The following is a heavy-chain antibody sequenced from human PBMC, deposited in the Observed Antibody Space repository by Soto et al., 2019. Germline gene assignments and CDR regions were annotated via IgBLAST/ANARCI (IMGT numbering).Heavy chain of an antibody. CDR2: IGPYNGNT. CDR1: GYTFADYG. D-gene: IGHD2-15*01. V-gene: IGHV1-18*01. CDR3: ARCYCTVGSCYTCWLFDL. J-gene: IGHJ2*01. Sequence: QAQLVQSGAEVKKPGASVKVPCQAGGYTFADYGISWVRQAPGQGLEWVGWIGPYNGNTNYAQNLQDIVTMTTDTSTNTAYMELRSLRSDDTALYYCARCYCTVGSCYTCWLFDLWCRGTLLTVSS.